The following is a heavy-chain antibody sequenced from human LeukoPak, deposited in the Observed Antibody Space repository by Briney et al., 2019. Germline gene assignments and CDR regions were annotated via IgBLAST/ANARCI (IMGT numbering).Heavy chain of an antibody. V-gene: IGHV4-59*01. Sequence: TSETLSLTCTVSGGSISGYSWTWIRQPPGQGLEWIGYSHNSRTTSYNPSLTGRVTISVDTAMDQISLKLNSVTAADTAVYYCARGHLGLSPWGQGTLVTVSS. CDR3: ARGHLGLSP. J-gene: IGHJ5*02. D-gene: IGHD3-10*01. CDR2: SHNSRTT. CDR1: GGSISGYS.